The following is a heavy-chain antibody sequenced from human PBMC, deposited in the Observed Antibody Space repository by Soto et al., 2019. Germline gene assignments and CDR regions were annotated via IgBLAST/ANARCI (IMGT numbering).Heavy chain of an antibody. V-gene: IGHV4-39*01. J-gene: IGHJ4*02. D-gene: IGHD5-12*01. CDR2: IYYSGST. CDR1: GGSISSSSYY. Sequence: ASETLSLTCTVSGGSISSSSYYWGWIRQPPGKGLEWIGSIYYSGSTYYNPSLKSRVTISVDTSKNQFSLKLSSVTAADTAVYYCARLLATAFDYWGQGTLVTVSS. CDR3: ARLLATAFDY.